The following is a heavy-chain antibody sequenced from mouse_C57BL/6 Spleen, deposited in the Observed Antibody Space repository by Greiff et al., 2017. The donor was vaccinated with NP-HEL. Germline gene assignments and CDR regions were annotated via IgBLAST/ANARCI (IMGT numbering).Heavy chain of an antibody. V-gene: IGHV1-82*01. J-gene: IGHJ2*01. D-gene: IGHD2-5*01. CDR3: ARWGYSNYGFDY. Sequence: VQLVESGPELVKPGASVKISCKASGYAFSSSWMNWVKQRPGKGLEWIGRIYPGDGDTNYNGKFKGKATLTADKSSSTAYMQLSSLTSEDSAVYFCARWGYSNYGFDYWGQGTTLTVSS. CDR2: IYPGDGDT. CDR1: GYAFSSSW.